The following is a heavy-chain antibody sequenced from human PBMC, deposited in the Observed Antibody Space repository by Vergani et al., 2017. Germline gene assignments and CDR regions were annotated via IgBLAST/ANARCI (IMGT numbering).Heavy chain of an antibody. J-gene: IGHJ3*02. V-gene: IGHV4-59*01. D-gene: IGHD2-21*02. CDR3: ARNPYCGGDCYSDAFDI. CDR2: IYYSGST. Sequence: QVQLQESGPGLVKPSETLSLTCTVSGGSISSYYWSWIRQPPGTGLEWIGYIYYSGSTNYNPSLKSRVTISVDTSKSQFSLKLSSVTAADTAVYYCARNPYCGGDCYSDAFDIWGQGTMVTVSS. CDR1: GGSISSYY.